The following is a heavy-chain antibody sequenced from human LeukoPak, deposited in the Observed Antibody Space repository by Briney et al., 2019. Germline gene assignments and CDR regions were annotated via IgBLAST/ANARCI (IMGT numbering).Heavy chain of an antibody. J-gene: IGHJ4*02. CDR3: AREGGSGFCSSASCALAS. V-gene: IGHV3-66*02. CDR2: IYSGGSGGTI. CDR1: GFSVMTNY. Sequence: GGSLRLSCAASGFSVMTNYISWVRQAPGKGLEWVSVIYSGGSGGTIFYADSVKGRFTIARDDSRNTLYLQMNSLRPEDTAVYYCAREGGSGFCSSASCALASWGQGTLVTVSS. D-gene: IGHD2-2*01.